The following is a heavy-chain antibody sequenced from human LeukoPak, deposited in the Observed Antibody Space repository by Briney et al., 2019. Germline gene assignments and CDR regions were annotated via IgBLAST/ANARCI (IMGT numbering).Heavy chain of an antibody. CDR3: ARDFVFWSGYYGGNYFDY. J-gene: IGHJ4*02. CDR2: ISYDGSNK. Sequence: GGPLRPSCAASGFTFSTYGMHWVRQAPGKGLEWVAVISYDGSNKYYADSVKGRFTISRDNAKNSLYLQMNSLRAEDTAVYYCARDFVFWSGYYGGNYFDYWGQGTLVTVSS. D-gene: IGHD3-3*01. V-gene: IGHV3-30*03. CDR1: GFTFSTYG.